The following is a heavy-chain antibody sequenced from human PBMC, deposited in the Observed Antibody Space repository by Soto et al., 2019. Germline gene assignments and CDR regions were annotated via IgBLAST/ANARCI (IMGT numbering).Heavy chain of an antibody. V-gene: IGHV1-18*01. Sequence: QVQLVQSGAEVKKPGASVKVSCKASGYTFTSYGISWVRQAPGQGLEWMGWISAYNGNTNYAQKLQGRVTMTTDTSTSKAYMELRSLRSADTAVYYCARDKRITMVRGYYYGMDVWGQGTTVTVSS. CDR1: GYTFTSYG. J-gene: IGHJ6*02. CDR2: ISAYNGNT. D-gene: IGHD3-10*01. CDR3: ARDKRITMVRGYYYGMDV.